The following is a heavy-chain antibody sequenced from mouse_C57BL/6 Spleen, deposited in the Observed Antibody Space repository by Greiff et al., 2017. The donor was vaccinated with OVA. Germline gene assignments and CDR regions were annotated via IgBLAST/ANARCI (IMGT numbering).Heavy chain of an antibody. J-gene: IGHJ2*01. D-gene: IGHD1-1*01. V-gene: IGHV5-4*01. CDR2: ISDGGSYT. CDR1: GFTFSSYA. Sequence: EVQRVESGGGLVKPGGSLKLSCAASGFTFSSYAMSWVRQTPEKRLEWVATISDGGSYTYYPDNVKGRFTISRDNAKNNLYLQMSHLKSEDTAMYYCARDADYGSSDYWGQGTTLTVSS. CDR3: ARDADYGSSDY.